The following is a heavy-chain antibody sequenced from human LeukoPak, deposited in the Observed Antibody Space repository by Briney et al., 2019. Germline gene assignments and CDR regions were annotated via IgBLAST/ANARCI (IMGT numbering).Heavy chain of an antibody. CDR1: GGSVSSGSYY. CDR2: IYYSGST. V-gene: IGHV4-61*01. Sequence: NPSETLSLTCTVSGGSVSSGSYYWSWLRQPPGKGLEWIGYIYYSGSTNYNPSLKSRVTISVDTSKNQFSLKLSSVTAADTAVYCCAREALSSGYYDSSGYYLGTFVPWGQGTLVTVSS. J-gene: IGHJ5*02. CDR3: AREALSSGYYDSSGYYLGTFVP. D-gene: IGHD3-22*01.